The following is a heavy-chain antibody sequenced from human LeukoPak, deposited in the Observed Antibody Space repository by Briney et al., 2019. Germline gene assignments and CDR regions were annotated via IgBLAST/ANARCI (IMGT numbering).Heavy chain of an antibody. V-gene: IGHV3-7*01. CDR1: GFTFSSYW. J-gene: IGHJ4*02. Sequence: GGSLRLSCAASGFTFSSYWMSWVRQAPGKGLEWVANIKQDGSEKYYVDSVKGRFTITRDNAKNSLYLQMNSLRADDTAIYYCARDPGSSSFDYWGQGTLVTVSS. CDR2: IKQDGSEK. D-gene: IGHD6-13*01. CDR3: ARDPGSSSFDY.